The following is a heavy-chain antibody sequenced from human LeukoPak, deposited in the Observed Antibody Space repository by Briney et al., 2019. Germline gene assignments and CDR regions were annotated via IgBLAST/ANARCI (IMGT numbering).Heavy chain of an antibody. CDR1: GFTFSSYE. V-gene: IGHV3-48*03. Sequence: GGSLRLSCAASGFTFSSYEMNWVRQAPGKGLEWVSYISSSGSTIYYADSVKGRFTISRDNSKNTLYLQMNSLRAEDTAVYYCARDSGNYYTMYYFDYWGQGTLVTVSS. J-gene: IGHJ4*02. D-gene: IGHD3-3*01. CDR2: ISSSGSTI. CDR3: ARDSGNYYTMYYFDY.